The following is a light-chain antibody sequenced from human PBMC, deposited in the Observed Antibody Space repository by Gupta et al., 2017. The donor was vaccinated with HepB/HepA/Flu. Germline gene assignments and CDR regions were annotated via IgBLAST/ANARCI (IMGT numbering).Light chain of an antibody. CDR2: DAS. V-gene: IGKV3-11*01. Sequence: EIVLTQSPATLSLSPGERATLSCRASQSVSSYLAWYQQKPGQAPRLLIYDASNRATDIPARVSGSGSGTDVTLTISSLETEDFAVYDCQQRSNWPPTFGQGTRLEIK. CDR3: QQRSNWPPT. CDR1: QSVSSY. J-gene: IGKJ5*01.